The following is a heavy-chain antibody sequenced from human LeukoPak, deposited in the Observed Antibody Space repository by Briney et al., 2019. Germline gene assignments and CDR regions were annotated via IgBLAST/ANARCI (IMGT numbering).Heavy chain of an antibody. D-gene: IGHD2-21*01. V-gene: IGHV3-30*04. J-gene: IGHJ4*02. CDR2: ISYDGSKK. Sequence: GGSLRLSCAASTFTFNNYAMHWVRQAPGKGLEWVAVISYDGSKKYYADSVKGRFTISRDNSKNTLYLQVNSLRPEDTAVYYCYTSITDYWGQGTLVTVSS. CDR3: YTSITDY. CDR1: TFTFNNYA.